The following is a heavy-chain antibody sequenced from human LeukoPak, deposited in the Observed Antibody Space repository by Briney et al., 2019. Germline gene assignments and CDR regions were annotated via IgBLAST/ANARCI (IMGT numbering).Heavy chain of an antibody. CDR3: ARDRHYYDSSGYYSPFDY. V-gene: IGHV1-2*06. Sequence: ASVKVPCKASGYTFTGYHIHWVRQAPGQGLEWMGRINPYSGDTNFAQKFQGRVTMTRDTSISTAYMELSRLRSDDTAVYYCARDRHYYDSSGYYSPFDYWGQGTLVTVSS. D-gene: IGHD3-22*01. CDR2: INPYSGDT. J-gene: IGHJ4*02. CDR1: GYTFTGYH.